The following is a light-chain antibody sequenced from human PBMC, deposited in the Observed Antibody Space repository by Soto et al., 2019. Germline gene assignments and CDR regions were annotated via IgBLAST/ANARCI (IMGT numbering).Light chain of an antibody. J-gene: IGLJ1*01. Sequence: QSALTQPASVSGSPGQSITISCTGTSSDIGSYNYVSWYQQHPGQAPKPMIYDVTNRPSGVSHRLSGHKSGNTASLTISGLQADDEADYYCSSPRSSSFYVFGTGTKLTVL. CDR2: DVT. V-gene: IGLV2-14*03. CDR1: SSDIGSYNY. CDR3: SSPRSSSFYV.